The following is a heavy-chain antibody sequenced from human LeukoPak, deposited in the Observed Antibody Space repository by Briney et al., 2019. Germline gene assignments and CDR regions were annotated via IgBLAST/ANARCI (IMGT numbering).Heavy chain of an antibody. D-gene: IGHD6-13*01. J-gene: IGHJ4*02. V-gene: IGHV4-30-2*01. CDR3: ASLGPSSWYDFDY. CDR2: IYHSGST. Sequence: SQTLSLTCTVSGGSISSGGYYWSWIRQPPGKGLEWIGYIYHSGSTNYNPSLKSRVTISVDTSKNQFSLKLSSVTAADTAVYYCASLGPSSWYDFDYWGQGTLVTVSS. CDR1: GGSISSGGYY.